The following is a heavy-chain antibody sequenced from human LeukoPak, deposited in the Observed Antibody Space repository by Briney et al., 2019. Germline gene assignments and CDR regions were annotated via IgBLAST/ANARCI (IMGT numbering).Heavy chain of an antibody. CDR1: GFTFSSYS. V-gene: IGHV3-21*01. CDR3: ARGIYGDYVGAFDI. CDR2: ISSGTSYI. D-gene: IGHD4-17*01. Sequence: GGSLRLSCAASGFTFSSYSMNWVRQAPGKGLEWVSSISSGTSYIYYADSVKGRFTVSRDNAKNSLYLQMNSLRAEDTAVYYCARGIYGDYVGAFDIWGQGTMVTVSS. J-gene: IGHJ3*02.